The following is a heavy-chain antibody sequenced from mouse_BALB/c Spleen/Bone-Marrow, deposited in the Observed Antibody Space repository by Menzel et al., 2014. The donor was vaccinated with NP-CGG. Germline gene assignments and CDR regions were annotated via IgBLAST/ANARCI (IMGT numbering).Heavy chain of an antibody. Sequence: VQLQQSGPGLVKPSQSLSLTCSVTGYSITSGYYWNWIRQFPGNKLEWMGYISYDGSNNYNPSLKNRISITRDTSKNHFFLKLNTLSTQKTATYYCARDMCFVYWGQGTTLTVPP. CDR1: GYSITSGYY. J-gene: IGHJ2*01. V-gene: IGHV3-6*02. CDR2: ISYDGSN. CDR3: ARDMCFVY.